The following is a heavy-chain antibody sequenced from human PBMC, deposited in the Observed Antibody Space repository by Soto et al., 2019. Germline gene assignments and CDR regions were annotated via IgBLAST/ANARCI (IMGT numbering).Heavy chain of an antibody. D-gene: IGHD3-22*01. CDR3: ANYYYDSSGYYPLSY. CDR2: ISGSGGST. CDR1: GFTVSNYA. V-gene: IGHV3-23*01. J-gene: IGHJ4*02. Sequence: GXSLRLSCATSGFTVSNYAISWVVQAPGKGLEWVSAISGSGGSTYYADSVKGRFTISRDNSKNTLYLQMNSLRAEDTAVYYCANYYYDSSGYYPLSYWGQGTLVTVSS.